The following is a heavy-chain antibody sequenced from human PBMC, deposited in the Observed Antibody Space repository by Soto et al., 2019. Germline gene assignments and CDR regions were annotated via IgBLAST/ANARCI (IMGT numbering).Heavy chain of an antibody. Sequence: QVKLVQSGAEVRKPGASVKLSCQTSGYPFNSYHMHWVRQAPGQGLEWMGVINPTEGRTRYSQKFQDRVTMTRDTSTSTVYMELSSLRSEDTAMYFCARGREISFGYNWFDPWGQGTRVTVSS. V-gene: IGHV1-46*02. D-gene: IGHD5-18*01. CDR1: GYPFNSYH. CDR3: ARGREISFGYNWFDP. CDR2: INPTEGRT. J-gene: IGHJ5*02.